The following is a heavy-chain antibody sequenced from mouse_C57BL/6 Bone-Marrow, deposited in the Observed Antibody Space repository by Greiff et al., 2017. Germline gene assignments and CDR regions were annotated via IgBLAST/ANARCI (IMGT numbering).Heavy chain of an antibody. J-gene: IGHJ3*01. V-gene: IGHV3-1*01. Sequence: EVMLVESGPGMVKPSQSLSLTCTVTGYSITSGYDWHWLRPFPGNKLEWMGYISYSGSTNYHPSLKSRISITHDTSKNHFFLKLNSVTTEETATYSCASVGDYGEGYWGQGTLVTVSA. D-gene: IGHD2-4*01. CDR2: ISYSGST. CDR3: ASVGDYGEGY. CDR1: GYSITSGYD.